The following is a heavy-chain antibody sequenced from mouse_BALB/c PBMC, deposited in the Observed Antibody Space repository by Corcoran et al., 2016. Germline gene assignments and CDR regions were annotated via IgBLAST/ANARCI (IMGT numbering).Heavy chain of an antibody. J-gene: IGHJ2*01. CDR1: GFNIKDTY. CDR3: ARRDYFDY. CDR2: IDPANGNT. V-gene: IGHV14-3*02. Sequence: EVQLQQSGAELVKPGASVKLSCTASGFNIKDTYMYWVKQRPEQGLEWIGRIDPANGNTKYDPKFQGKATITADTSSNTAYLQLSSLTSEDTAVYYCARRDYFDYWGQGTTLTVSS.